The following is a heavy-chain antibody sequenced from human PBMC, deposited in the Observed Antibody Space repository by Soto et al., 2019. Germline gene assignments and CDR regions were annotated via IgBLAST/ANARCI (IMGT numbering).Heavy chain of an antibody. CDR3: ARVKVPAVYGMDV. J-gene: IGHJ6*02. D-gene: IGHD2-2*01. CDR1: GFTFSSYS. V-gene: IGHV3-21*01. CDR2: ISSSSSYI. Sequence: EVQLVESGGGLVKSGGSLRLSCAASGFTFSSYSMNWVRQAPGKGLEWVSSISSSSSYIYYADSVKGRFTISRDNAKNSLYLQMNSLRAEDTAVYYCARVKVPAVYGMDVWGQGTTVTVSS.